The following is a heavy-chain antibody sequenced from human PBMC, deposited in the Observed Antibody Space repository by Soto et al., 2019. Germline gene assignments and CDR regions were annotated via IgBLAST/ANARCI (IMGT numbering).Heavy chain of an antibody. CDR2: ISSSSSTI. V-gene: IGHV3-48*01. Sequence: EVQLVESGGGLVQPGGSLRLSCAASGFTFSSYSMNWVRQAPGKGLEWVSYISSSSSTIYYADSVKGRFTISRDNAKNSLFLQMNSLRAEDTAVYYCAGIVVVPAAMQYYYYYYGMDVWGQGTTVTVSS. CDR1: GFTFSSYS. J-gene: IGHJ6*02. CDR3: AGIVVVPAAMQYYYYYYGMDV. D-gene: IGHD2-2*01.